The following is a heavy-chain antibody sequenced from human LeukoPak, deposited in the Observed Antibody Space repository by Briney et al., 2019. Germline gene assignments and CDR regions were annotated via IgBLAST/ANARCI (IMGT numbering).Heavy chain of an antibody. CDR2: RSYDGSKK. CDR3: AKESPFRGRGVDY. Sequence: QPGGSQRLSCAASGFTFSRYGMHWVRQAPGKGREWGGGRSYDGSKKYYADSVKGRFTISRDNSKNTLYLQMNSLRAEDTAVYYCAKESPFRGRGVDYWGQGTLVTVSS. V-gene: IGHV3-30*18. J-gene: IGHJ4*02. CDR1: GFTFSRYG. D-gene: IGHD3-10*01.